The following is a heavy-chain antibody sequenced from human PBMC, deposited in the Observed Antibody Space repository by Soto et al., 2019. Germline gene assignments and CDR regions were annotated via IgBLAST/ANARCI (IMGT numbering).Heavy chain of an antibody. V-gene: IGHV2-5*02. J-gene: IGHJ4*02. CDR3: AHRVLRTVFGLVTTTAIYFDF. Sequence: QITLNESGPTQVNPRQTLTLTCTFSGFSRTTSGVGVGWIRQSPGKAPEWLALIYWDDDKRYSPSLKSRLTITKDTSKNQVVLTMADLDPADTATYYCAHRVLRTVFGLVTTTAIYFDFWGQGTPVAVSS. CDR2: IYWDDDK. CDR1: GFSRTTSGVG. D-gene: IGHD3-3*01.